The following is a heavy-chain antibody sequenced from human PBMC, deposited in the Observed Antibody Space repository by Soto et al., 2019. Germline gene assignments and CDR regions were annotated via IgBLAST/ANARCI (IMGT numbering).Heavy chain of an antibody. V-gene: IGHV4-31*03. Sequence: SETLSVTCTVPGGSIIRGGYYWIWIRQHPGKGLEWIGYIYYSGGTYYNPSLKSRVTISVDTSKSQFSLKLSSVTAADTAVYYCARADEGSGSGSYEYGMDVWGQGTTVSVSS. CDR2: IYYSGGT. J-gene: IGHJ6*02. CDR1: GGSIIRGGYY. CDR3: ARADEGSGSGSYEYGMDV. D-gene: IGHD3-3*01.